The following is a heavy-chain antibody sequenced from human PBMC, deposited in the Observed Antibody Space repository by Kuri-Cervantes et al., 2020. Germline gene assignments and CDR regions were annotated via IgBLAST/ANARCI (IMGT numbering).Heavy chain of an antibody. CDR3: ARVADGYYNGYYFDF. J-gene: IGHJ4*02. CDR2: TYYSGSI. V-gene: IGHV4-59*01. D-gene: IGHD5-24*01. Sequence: SETLSLTCTVSGGSISSYYWSWIRQPPGKGLEWIGYTYYSGSINYNPSLKSRVTISVDTSKNQFSLKLSSVTAADTAVYYCARVADGYYNGYYFDFWGQGTLVTVSS. CDR1: GGSISSYY.